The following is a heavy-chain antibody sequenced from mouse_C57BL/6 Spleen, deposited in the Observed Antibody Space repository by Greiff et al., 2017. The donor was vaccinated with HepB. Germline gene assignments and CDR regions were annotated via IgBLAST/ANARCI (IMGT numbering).Heavy chain of an antibody. CDR3: ARKEAERLLHAMDY. CDR1: GYTFTDYY. J-gene: IGHJ4*01. CDR2: INPYNGGT. V-gene: IGHV1-19*01. D-gene: IGHD2-3*01. Sequence: EVQLQQSGPVLVKPGASVKMSCKASGYTFTDYYMNWVKQSHGKSLEWIGVINPYNGGTSYNQKFKGKATLTVDKSSSTAYMELNSLTSEDSAVYYCARKEAERLLHAMDYWGQGTSVTVSS.